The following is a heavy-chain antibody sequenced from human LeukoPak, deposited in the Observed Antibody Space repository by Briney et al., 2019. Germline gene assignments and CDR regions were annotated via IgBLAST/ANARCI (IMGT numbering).Heavy chain of an antibody. Sequence: PGGSLRLSCAASGFTFSSYWMSWVRQAPGKGLEWVANIKQDGSEKYYVDSVKGRFTISRDNAKTSLYLQMNSLRAEDTAVYYCARDKGITMVRGVIITSPYGMDVWGQGTTVTVSS. CDR1: GFTFSSYW. D-gene: IGHD3-10*01. J-gene: IGHJ6*02. CDR2: IKQDGSEK. CDR3: ARDKGITMVRGVIITSPYGMDV. V-gene: IGHV3-7*01.